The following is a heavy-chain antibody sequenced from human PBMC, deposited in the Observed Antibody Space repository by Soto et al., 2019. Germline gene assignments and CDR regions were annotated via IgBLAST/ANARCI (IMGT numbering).Heavy chain of an antibody. V-gene: IGHV3-33*01. CDR3: ARGGYYDSSGILDY. CDR2: IWYDGSNK. CDR1: GFTFSSYG. D-gene: IGHD3-22*01. J-gene: IGHJ4*02. Sequence: PGGSLRLSCAASGFTFSSYGMHWVRQAPGKGLEWVAVIWYDGSNKYYADSVKGRFTISRDNSKNTLYLQMNSLRAEDTAVYYCARGGYYDSSGILDYWGQGTLVTVSS.